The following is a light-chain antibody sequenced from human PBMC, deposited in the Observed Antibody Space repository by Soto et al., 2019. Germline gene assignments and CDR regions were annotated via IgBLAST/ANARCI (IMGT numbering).Light chain of an antibody. Sequence: QAVVTQEPSLTVSPGGTVTLTCASDTGAVTSGHYSNWFQQKVGQEPRALIHDTSKKHSWTPARFSGSLLGGKAALTLSGVLPEDEADYYCLLYYGGGWVFGGGTKVTVL. CDR1: TGAVTSGHY. J-gene: IGLJ3*02. CDR2: DTS. V-gene: IGLV7-43*01. CDR3: LLYYGGGWV.